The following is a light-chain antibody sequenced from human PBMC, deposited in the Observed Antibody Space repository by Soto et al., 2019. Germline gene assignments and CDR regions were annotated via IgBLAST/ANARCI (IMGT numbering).Light chain of an antibody. CDR2: DTS. CDR1: QSVSSN. V-gene: IGKV3-15*01. J-gene: IGKJ5*01. CDR3: QHYSNWPPIT. Sequence: EIVMTQSPATLSVSPGERATLSCRASQSVSSNLAWYQRKPGQAPRLLIYDTSTRATGIPARFSGSGSGTEFTLTISSLQSEHFAVYSCQHYSNWPPITFGQGIRREI.